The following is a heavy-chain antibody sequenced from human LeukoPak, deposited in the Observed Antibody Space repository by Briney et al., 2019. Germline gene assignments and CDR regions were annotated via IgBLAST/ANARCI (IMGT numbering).Heavy chain of an antibody. Sequence: GASVKVSCKASGYTFTVYYMHWVRQAPGQGLEWMGWINPNSGGTNYAQKFKGRVTMTRDTSISTAYMELSRLRSDDTAVYYCARGGGYYDSSGYYIHDYWGQGTLVTVSS. CDR1: GYTFTVYY. J-gene: IGHJ4*02. CDR3: ARGGGYYDSSGYYIHDY. D-gene: IGHD3-22*01. CDR2: INPNSGGT. V-gene: IGHV1-2*02.